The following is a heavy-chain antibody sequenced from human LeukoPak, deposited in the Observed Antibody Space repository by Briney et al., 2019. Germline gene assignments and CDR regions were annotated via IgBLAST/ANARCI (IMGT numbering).Heavy chain of an antibody. D-gene: IGHD3-22*01. CDR3: ARTPGYYDSSGYYDHDY. J-gene: IGHJ4*02. CDR1: GYTFTGYY. Sequence: GASVKVSCKASGYTFTGYYMHWVRQAPGQGLEWMGWINPNSGGTNYAQKFQGRVTMTRDTSISTAYMELSRLRPDDTAVYYCARTPGYYDSSGYYDHDYWGQGTLVTVSS. CDR2: INPNSGGT. V-gene: IGHV1-2*02.